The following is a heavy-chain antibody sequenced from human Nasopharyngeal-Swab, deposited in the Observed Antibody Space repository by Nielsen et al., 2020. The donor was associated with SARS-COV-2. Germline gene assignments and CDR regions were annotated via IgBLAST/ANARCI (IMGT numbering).Heavy chain of an antibody. Sequence: ASAQVSCKASCYTFTGYYMHWVRQAPRQGLEWMGWINPNSGGTNYAQKFQGRVTIIRDTSISTAYMELSRLRSDDTAVYYCARDQAISSSAFDIWGQGTMVTVSS. CDR1: CYTFTGYY. J-gene: IGHJ3*02. V-gene: IGHV1-2*02. CDR2: INPNSGGT. CDR3: ARDQAISSSAFDI. D-gene: IGHD2-2*01.